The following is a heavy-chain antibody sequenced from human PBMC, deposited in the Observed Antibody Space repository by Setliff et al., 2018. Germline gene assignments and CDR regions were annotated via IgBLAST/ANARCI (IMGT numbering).Heavy chain of an antibody. CDR3: AKGGYSGSHYFDY. J-gene: IGHJ4*02. D-gene: IGHD1-26*01. V-gene: IGHV3-23*01. CDR1: GFTFTSYA. CDR2: ISGSGGST. Sequence: GSLRLSCAASGFTFTSYAMRWVRQAPGKGLEWVSSISGSGGSTYYADSVKGRFTISRDNSNNALYLQMNSLSAEDTAIYYCAKGGYSGSHYFDYWGQGTLVTVSS.